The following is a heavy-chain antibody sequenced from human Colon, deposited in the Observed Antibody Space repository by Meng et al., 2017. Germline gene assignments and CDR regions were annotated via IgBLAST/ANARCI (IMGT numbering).Heavy chain of an antibody. CDR2: VDYSGNT. CDR3: AIGPWELDY. J-gene: IGHJ4*02. CDR1: GGSVSSGSHY. Sequence: QVQLQEPGPGLLRPSETLSLTYTVSGGSVSSGSHYWSWIRQPPGKGLEFIAYVDYSGNTNYNPSLKGRVTTSIDMSKSQFSLKVSSVTAADTAVYYCAIGPWELDYWGQGLLVTVSS. V-gene: IGHV4-61*01. D-gene: IGHD1-26*01.